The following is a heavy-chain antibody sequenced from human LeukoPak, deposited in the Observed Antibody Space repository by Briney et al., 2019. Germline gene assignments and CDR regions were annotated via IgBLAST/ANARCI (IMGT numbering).Heavy chain of an antibody. Sequence: NTSETLSLTCTVSAGSIGTYSWNWIRQPPGKGLEWIGYIYYSGTTNYNPSLKSRVTISVDTSKDQFSLKLSSVTAADTAVYYCARGVYIAAAQYAYWGQGTLVTVSS. CDR2: IYYSGTT. V-gene: IGHV4-59*01. CDR3: ARGVYIAAAQYAY. D-gene: IGHD6-13*01. CDR1: AGSIGTYS. J-gene: IGHJ4*02.